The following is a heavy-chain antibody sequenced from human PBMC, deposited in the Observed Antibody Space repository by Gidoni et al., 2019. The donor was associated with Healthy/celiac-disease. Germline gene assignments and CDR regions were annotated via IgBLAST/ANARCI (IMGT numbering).Heavy chain of an antibody. J-gene: IGHJ6*02. D-gene: IGHD1-7*01. Sequence: DVQLVQSGSEVKKRGESLRISCTCSGCRFTSYWISWVRQMHGKGMEWMGRIDPSDSYTNDSPSSQAHVTISAYKSISTAYLQWSSLKASDTAMYYCAIPRVTGTTLYYSYCMDVWGQGTTVTVSS. CDR3: AIPRVTGTTLYYSYCMDV. V-gene: IGHV5-10-1*03. CDR2: IDPSDSYT. CDR1: GCRFTSYW.